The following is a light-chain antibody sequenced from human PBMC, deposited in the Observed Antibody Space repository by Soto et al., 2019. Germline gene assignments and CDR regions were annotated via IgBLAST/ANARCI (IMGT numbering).Light chain of an antibody. V-gene: IGKV1-6*01. J-gene: IGKJ4*01. CDR1: QSISSY. Sequence: IQMTQSPSSLSASVGDRVTITCRVSQSISSYLNWYQQKPGKAPKVLIYAASSLQSGVPSRFSGSGSGTDFTLTISSLQPEDFATYYCLQDYSYPLTFGGGTKVDIK. CDR3: LQDYSYPLT. CDR2: AAS.